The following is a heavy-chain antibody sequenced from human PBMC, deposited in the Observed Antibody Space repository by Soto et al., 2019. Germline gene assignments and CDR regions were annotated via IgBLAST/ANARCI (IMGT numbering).Heavy chain of an antibody. CDR1: GGSVSNSDW. CDR3: VSYGSGTYYSGYSFDF. V-gene: IGHV4-4*02. Sequence: PSETLSLTCAVSGGSVSNSDWVTWVRQSPGKGLEWIGEIFHSGRTNYNPSLKSRVALSVDMSKTQFSLRMTSVTAADTALYYCVSYGSGTYYSGYSFDFWSQGSLVTVSS. D-gene: IGHD3-10*01. CDR2: IFHSGRT. J-gene: IGHJ4*02.